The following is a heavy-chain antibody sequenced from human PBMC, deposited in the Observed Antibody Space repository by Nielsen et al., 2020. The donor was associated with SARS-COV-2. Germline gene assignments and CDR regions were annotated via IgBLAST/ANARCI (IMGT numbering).Heavy chain of an antibody. V-gene: IGHV3-43*01. CDR2: ISWDGGST. CDR1: GFTFSSYG. Sequence: GGSLRLSCAASGFTFSSYGMHWVRQAPGKGLEWVSLISWDGGSTYYADSVKGRFTISRDNSKNSLYLQMNSLRTEDTALYYCAKDTDILTDVGGIDYWGQGTLVTVSS. D-gene: IGHD3-9*01. CDR3: AKDTDILTDVGGIDY. J-gene: IGHJ4*02.